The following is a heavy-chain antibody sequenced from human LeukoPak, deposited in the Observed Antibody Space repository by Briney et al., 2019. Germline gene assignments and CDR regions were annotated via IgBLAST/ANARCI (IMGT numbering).Heavy chain of an antibody. V-gene: IGHV1-2*02. CDR3: ATGGYCSSTSCYMPFDY. Sequence: ASVKVSCKASGYTFTGYYVHWARQAPGQGLEWMGWINPNSGGTNYAQKFQGRVTMTRDTSISTAYMELSSLRSDDTAVYYCATGGYCSSTSCYMPFDYWGQGTLVTVSS. D-gene: IGHD2-2*02. J-gene: IGHJ4*02. CDR1: GYTFTGYY. CDR2: INPNSGGT.